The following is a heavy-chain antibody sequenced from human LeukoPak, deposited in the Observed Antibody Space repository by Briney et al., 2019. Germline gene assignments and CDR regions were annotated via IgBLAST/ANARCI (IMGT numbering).Heavy chain of an antibody. CDR2: IYHSGST. CDR1: GYSSSSGYY. Sequence: KTSETLSLTCTVSGYSSSSGYYWGWIRQPPGKGLEWIGSIYHSGSTYYNPSLKSRVTISVDTSKNQFSLKLSSVTAADTAVYYCANRAPRDGYLGVDAFDIWGQGTMVTVSS. CDR3: ANRAPRDGYLGVDAFDI. V-gene: IGHV4-38-2*02. J-gene: IGHJ3*02. D-gene: IGHD5-24*01.